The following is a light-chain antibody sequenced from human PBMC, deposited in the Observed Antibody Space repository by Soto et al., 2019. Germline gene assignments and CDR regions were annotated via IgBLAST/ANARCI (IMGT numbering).Light chain of an antibody. CDR1: QSISSW. CDR2: DAP. J-gene: IGKJ1*01. V-gene: IGKV1-5*01. Sequence: DIQMTQSPSTLSASVGDRVTITCRASQSISSWLAWYQQKPGKAPKLLIYDAPSLESGVPSRLGGSGSGTEFPLALSSLEPDDFATYYCQQYPWTFGQGTKVEIK. CDR3: QQYPWT.